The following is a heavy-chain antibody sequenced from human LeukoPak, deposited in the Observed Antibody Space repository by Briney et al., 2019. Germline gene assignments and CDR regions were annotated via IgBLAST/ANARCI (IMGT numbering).Heavy chain of an antibody. J-gene: IGHJ6*02. CDR1: GFTFGSYD. D-gene: IGHD2-15*01. CDR2: IGTAGDT. CDR3: ARDKEDFGMDV. V-gene: IGHV3-13*01. Sequence: PGGSLRLSCAASGFTFGSYDMHWVRQATGKGLEWVSAIGTAGDTYYPGSVKGRFTISRENAKNSLYLQMNSLRAGDTAVYYCARDKEDFGMDVWGQGTTVTVSS.